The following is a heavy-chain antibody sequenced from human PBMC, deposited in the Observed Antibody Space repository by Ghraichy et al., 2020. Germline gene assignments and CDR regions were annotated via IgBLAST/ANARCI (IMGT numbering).Heavy chain of an antibody. J-gene: IGHJ4*02. Sequence: GESLNISCAASGFTFSSYAMHWVRQAPGKGLEWVAVISYDGSNKYYADSVKGRFTISRDNSKNTLYLQMNSLRAEDTAVYYCARGGNCSSTSCYLGYWYYFDYWGQGTLVTVSS. CDR1: GFTFSSYA. CDR3: ARGGNCSSTSCYLGYWYYFDY. D-gene: IGHD2-2*01. V-gene: IGHV3-30*04. CDR2: ISYDGSNK.